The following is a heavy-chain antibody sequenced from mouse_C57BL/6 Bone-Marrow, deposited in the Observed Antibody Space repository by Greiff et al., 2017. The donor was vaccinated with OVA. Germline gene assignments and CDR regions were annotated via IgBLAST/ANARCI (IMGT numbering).Heavy chain of an antibody. J-gene: IGHJ4*01. Sequence: EVQRVESGGGLVKPGGSLKLSCAASGFTFSDYGMHWVRQAPEKGLEWVAYISSGSSTIYYADTVKGRFTISRDNAKNTLFLQMTSLRSEDTAMYYCARRDYDYDDYAMDYWGQGTSVTVSS. CDR1: GFTFSDYG. V-gene: IGHV5-17*01. CDR3: ARRDYDYDDYAMDY. D-gene: IGHD2-4*01. CDR2: ISSGSSTI.